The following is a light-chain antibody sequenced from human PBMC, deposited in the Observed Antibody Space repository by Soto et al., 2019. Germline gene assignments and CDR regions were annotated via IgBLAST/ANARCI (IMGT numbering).Light chain of an antibody. CDR1: QGIRID. J-gene: IGKJ3*01. CDR3: QQYDTYPLT. CDR2: AAS. V-gene: IGKV1-6*01. Sequence: AIQMTQSPSSLSASVGDRVTITCRASQGIRIDLGWFQQKPGKAPNLLIYAASSLQSGVPSRFSGSGSGTDFTLTISSLQPEDFATYYCQQYDTYPLTFGPGTKVDIK.